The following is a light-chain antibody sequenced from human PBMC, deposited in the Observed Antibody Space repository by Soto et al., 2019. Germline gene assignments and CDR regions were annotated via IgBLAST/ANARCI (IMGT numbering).Light chain of an antibody. Sequence: EIVLTQSPATLPLSPWERASLSCRASQSVSIYLAWYQQKPGQAPRLLIYGGSSRATGIPVRFSGSGSETDFTLTITRLEPEDFAVYYCQQYSSSRTFGQGTKVDIK. CDR3: QQYSSSRT. CDR2: GGS. V-gene: IGKV3-20*01. J-gene: IGKJ1*01. CDR1: QSVSIY.